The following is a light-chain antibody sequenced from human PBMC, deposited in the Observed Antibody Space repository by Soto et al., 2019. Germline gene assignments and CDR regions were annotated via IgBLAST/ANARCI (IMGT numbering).Light chain of an antibody. V-gene: IGKV1-39*01. J-gene: IGKJ4*01. CDR3: QENYPPLLA. Sequence: IQMTQSPSSLSASVGDTVTITCRASQNIANYLSWYQQKPGEAPRLLIYEAFTFQIGVPLRFSGSAIGTEFKITITELQPDDFATYHCQENYPPLLAFGGGTRVDLK. CDR1: QNIANY. CDR2: EAF.